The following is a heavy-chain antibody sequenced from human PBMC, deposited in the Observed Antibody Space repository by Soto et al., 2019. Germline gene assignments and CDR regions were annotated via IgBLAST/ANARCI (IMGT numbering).Heavy chain of an antibody. CDR1: GYTFTSYG. V-gene: IGHV1-18*01. J-gene: IGHJ4*02. D-gene: IGHD6-19*01. Sequence: QVQLVPSGAEVKKPGASVKVACKASGYTFTSYGISWVRQAPGQGLEWMGWISAYNGNTNYAQKLQGRVTMTTDATTSTAYMELRSLRSDDTAVYYCARGPWEAVAGPNYYFDYWGQGTLVTVSS. CDR2: ISAYNGNT. CDR3: ARGPWEAVAGPNYYFDY.